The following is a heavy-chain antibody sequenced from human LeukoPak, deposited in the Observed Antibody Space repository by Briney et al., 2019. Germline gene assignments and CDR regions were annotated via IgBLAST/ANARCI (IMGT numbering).Heavy chain of an antibody. CDR2: IYHSGGT. V-gene: IGHV4-38-2*02. J-gene: IGHJ3*02. Sequence: SETLSLTCTVSGYSISSGYYWGWIRQPPGKGLEWIGSIYHSGGTYYNPSLKSRVTISVDTSKNQFSLKLSSVTAADKAVYYCARVPVNWNHRDAFDIWGQGTMVTVSS. CDR3: ARVPVNWNHRDAFDI. CDR1: GYSISSGYY. D-gene: IGHD1-1*01.